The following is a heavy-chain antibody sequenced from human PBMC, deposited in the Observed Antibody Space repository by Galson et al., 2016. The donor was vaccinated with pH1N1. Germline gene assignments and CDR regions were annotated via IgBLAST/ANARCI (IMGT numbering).Heavy chain of an antibody. CDR1: GGSINNYY. CDR2: IHSNGAT. V-gene: IGHV4-4*09. CDR3: TRGRASSGERVFDY. D-gene: IGHD3-16*01. Sequence: SETLSLTCTVSGGSINNYYWSWIRQPPGRGLEWIGFIHSNGATNYKPPLKSRLTMSIYTSKNQFSLRLSSVTAADTAIYYCTRGRASSGERVFDYWGQGALVTVSS. J-gene: IGHJ4*02.